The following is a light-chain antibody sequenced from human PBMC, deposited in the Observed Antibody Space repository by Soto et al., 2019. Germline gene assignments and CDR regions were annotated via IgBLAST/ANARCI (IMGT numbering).Light chain of an antibody. J-gene: IGKJ1*01. CDR2: GAS. Sequence: EIVLTQSPGTLSLSPGERATLSCRASQSVSSSYLAWYQQKPGQATRLLIYGASSRATGIPDRFSGSGSGTDLTLTISRLEPEDVAVYYCQQYGSSLTWTFGQGTKVEIK. CDR3: QQYGSSLTWT. V-gene: IGKV3-20*01. CDR1: QSVSSSY.